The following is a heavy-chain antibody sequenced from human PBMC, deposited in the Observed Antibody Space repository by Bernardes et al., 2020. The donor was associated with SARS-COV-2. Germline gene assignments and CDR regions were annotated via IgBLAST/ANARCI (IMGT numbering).Heavy chain of an antibody. J-gene: IGHJ6*02. Sequence: ASMKVSCKASGYTFTSYDINWVRQATGQGLEWMGWMNPNSGNTGYAQKFQGRVTMTRNTSISTAYMELSSLRSEDTAVYYCARGLTRDFWSGYYGAGYYGMDVWGQGTTVTVSS. V-gene: IGHV1-8*01. D-gene: IGHD3-3*01. CDR1: GYTFTSYD. CDR3: ARGLTRDFWSGYYGAGYYGMDV. CDR2: MNPNSGNT.